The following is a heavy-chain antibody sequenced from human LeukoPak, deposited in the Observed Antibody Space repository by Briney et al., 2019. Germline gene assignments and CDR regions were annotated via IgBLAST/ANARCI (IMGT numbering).Heavy chain of an antibody. Sequence: PGGSLRLPCAASGFTFSSYEMNWVRQAPGKGLEWVSYISSSGSTIYYADSVKGRFTISRDNAKNSLYLQMNSLRAEDTAVYYCARGLYYYGSGSQFDYWGQGTLVTVSS. J-gene: IGHJ4*02. D-gene: IGHD3-10*01. CDR1: GFTFSSYE. CDR2: ISSSGSTI. V-gene: IGHV3-48*03. CDR3: ARGLYYYGSGSQFDY.